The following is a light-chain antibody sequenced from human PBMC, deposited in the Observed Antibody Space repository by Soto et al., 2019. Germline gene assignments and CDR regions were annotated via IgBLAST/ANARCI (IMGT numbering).Light chain of an antibody. V-gene: IGKV3-15*01. Sequence: EIVITQSPSTLSVSPGERATLSCRASQSVSSNLAWYQQKPGQAPRLLIYGASSRATGIPVRFSGSGSGTEFTLTISSLQSEDFAVYYCQQYNDWPTTFGQGTKVDI. J-gene: IGKJ1*01. CDR2: GAS. CDR1: QSVSSN. CDR3: QQYNDWPTT.